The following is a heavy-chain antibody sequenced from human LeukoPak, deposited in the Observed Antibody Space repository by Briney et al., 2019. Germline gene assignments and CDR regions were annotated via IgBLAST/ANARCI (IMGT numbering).Heavy chain of an antibody. CDR2: SSAYNGKT. CDR3: ARSASRKNATPPVY. CDR1: VYTFTTYG. V-gene: IGHV1-18*01. J-gene: IGHJ4*02. Sequence: ASVKVSCKASVYTFTTYGISGGRQAPGQGREWMGWSSAYNGKTNYAQKLQGRVTMTTDTSTSTAYMELRSLRSDDTAVYYRARSASRKNATPPVYWGQGTLVTVSS.